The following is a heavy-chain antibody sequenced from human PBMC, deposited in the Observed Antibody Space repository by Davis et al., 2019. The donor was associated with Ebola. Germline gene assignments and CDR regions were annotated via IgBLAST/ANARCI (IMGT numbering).Heavy chain of an antibody. CDR3: SRDEMGTYFSVD. J-gene: IGHJ4*02. CDR2: LIPILGTP. Sequence: SVKVSCKTSGDTYRDYAVSWVRQAPGQGFEWMGRLIPILGTPTYAQKFQGRVTITADKSTTTAYMELSSLTSEDTATYYCSRDEMGTYFSVDWGQGTLVTVSS. V-gene: IGHV1-69*04. D-gene: IGHD1/OR15-1a*01. CDR1: GDTYRDYA.